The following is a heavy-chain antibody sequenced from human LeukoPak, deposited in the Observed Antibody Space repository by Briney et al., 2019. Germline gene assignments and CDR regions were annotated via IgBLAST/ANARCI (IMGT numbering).Heavy chain of an antibody. D-gene: IGHD6-13*01. J-gene: IGHJ4*02. Sequence: ASVKVSCKASGYTFTSYDINWVRQATGQGLEWMGWMNPNSGNTGYAQKFQGRVTITRNTSISTAYMELSSLRSEDTAVYYCAMGLAAAGKERDYWGQGTLVTVSS. CDR1: GYTFTSYD. CDR3: AMGLAAAGKERDY. CDR2: MNPNSGNT. V-gene: IGHV1-8*03.